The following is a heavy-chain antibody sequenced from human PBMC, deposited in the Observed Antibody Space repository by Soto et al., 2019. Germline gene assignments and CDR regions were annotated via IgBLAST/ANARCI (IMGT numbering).Heavy chain of an antibody. CDR1: GFTFSSYE. J-gene: IGHJ6*02. Sequence: HPGGSLRLSCAASGFTFSSYEMNWVRQAPGQGLEWVSYISDSGGTVYYADSVKGRFTVSRDNAQNSVYLQMNSLRTEDTAVYYCARDLLHYDFWSGYSAYFYYGMDGWGPGTTVTVSS. V-gene: IGHV3-48*03. CDR3: ARDLLHYDFWSGYSAYFYYGMDG. D-gene: IGHD3-3*01. CDR2: ISDSGGTV.